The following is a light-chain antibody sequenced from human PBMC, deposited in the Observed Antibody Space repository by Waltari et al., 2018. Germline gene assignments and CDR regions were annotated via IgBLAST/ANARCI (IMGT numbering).Light chain of an antibody. J-gene: IGLJ2*01. V-gene: IGLV3-19*01. CDR2: HLT. CDR1: FLSDYY. CDR3: NSRDSNGHEV. Sequence: SSELTQDPAVSVALGQTVRLVCQGAFLSDYYASWYQQKSRQAPVLVIYHLTNRPSGVPDRFSGSGSGDTASLTISGAQADDEAVYYCNSRDSNGHEVFGGGTKLTV.